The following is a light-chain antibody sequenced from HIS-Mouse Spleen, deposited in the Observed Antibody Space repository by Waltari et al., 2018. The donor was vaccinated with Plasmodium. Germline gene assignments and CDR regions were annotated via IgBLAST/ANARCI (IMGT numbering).Light chain of an antibody. CDR1: QSVSRN. CDR3: QQYNNWSFT. CDR2: GAS. V-gene: IGKV3-15*01. J-gene: IGKJ3*01. Sequence: EIVMTQSPATLSVSPGERATIPCKASQSVSRNLAWYQQKPGQAPRLLIYGASTRATGIPAMFGGSGSGTEFTLTISSLQSEDFAVYYCQQYNNWSFTFGPGTKVDIK.